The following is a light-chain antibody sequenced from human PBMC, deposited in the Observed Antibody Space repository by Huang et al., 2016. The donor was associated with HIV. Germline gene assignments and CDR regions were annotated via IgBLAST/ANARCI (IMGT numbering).Light chain of an antibody. CDR2: WAT. CDR1: QNILYSTTRKNY. V-gene: IGKV4-1*01. Sequence: IVMTQSPDSLTVSVGGRATFECRSSQNILYSTTRKNYLAWYQQKPGHSPQLLIYWATARESGVPDRFTGSGSETDFTLTINNVQAEDVAIYYCQQYYSTPCTFGQGTRLEI. CDR3: QQYYSTPCT. J-gene: IGKJ2*02.